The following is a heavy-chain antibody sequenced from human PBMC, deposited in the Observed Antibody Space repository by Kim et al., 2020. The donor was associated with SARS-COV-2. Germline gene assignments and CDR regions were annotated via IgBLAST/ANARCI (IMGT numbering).Heavy chain of an antibody. Sequence: ASVKVSCKASGYTFTSYYMHWVRQAPGQGLEWMGIINPSGGSTSYAQKFQGRVTMTRDTSTSTVYMELSSLRSEDTAVYYCARDAYYYGSGSYYKGVYYFDYWGQGTLVTVSS. CDR2: INPSGGST. CDR3: ARDAYYYGSGSYYKGVYYFDY. J-gene: IGHJ4*02. CDR1: GYTFTSYY. V-gene: IGHV1-46*01. D-gene: IGHD3-10*01.